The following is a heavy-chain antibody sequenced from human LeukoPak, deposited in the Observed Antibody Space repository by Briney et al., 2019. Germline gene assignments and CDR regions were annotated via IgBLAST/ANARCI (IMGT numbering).Heavy chain of an antibody. V-gene: IGHV3-23*01. J-gene: IGHJ4*02. Sequence: GGSMRLSCAPSGFTFDNFAMTWVRQAPGKGLEWVSEITGSGGSTYYADSVKGRFTISRDNSKNTLYLQMNSLRAEDTAIYYCARELFDFDYWGQGTLVTVSS. CDR1: GFTFDNFA. CDR2: ITGSGGST. D-gene: IGHD3-10*01. CDR3: ARELFDFDY.